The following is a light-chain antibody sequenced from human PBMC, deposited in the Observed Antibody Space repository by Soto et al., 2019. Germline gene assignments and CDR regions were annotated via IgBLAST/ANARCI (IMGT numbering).Light chain of an antibody. CDR2: DTS. CDR3: HQRNK. V-gene: IGKV3-11*01. J-gene: IGKJ5*01. Sequence: EIGMTQSPATLSVSPGERVTLSCRASQSVSSRLAWYHQKPGQPPRLLIYDTSNRVTGIPARFSGSRSGTDFTLTISSLEPEDFAVYFCHQRNKFGQWTRLET. CDR1: QSVSSR.